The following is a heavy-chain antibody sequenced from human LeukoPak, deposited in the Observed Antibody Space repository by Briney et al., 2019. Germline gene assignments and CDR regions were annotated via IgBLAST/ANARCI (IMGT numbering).Heavy chain of an antibody. Sequence: GGSLRLSCAASGFTFSSYAMSWVRQAPGKGLEWVSAISGSGGSTCYADSVKGRFTISRDNSKNTLYLQMNSLRAEHTAVYYCAKNDYSIFDYWGQGTLVTVSS. J-gene: IGHJ4*02. V-gene: IGHV3-23*01. D-gene: IGHD4-11*01. CDR1: GFTFSSYA. CDR3: AKNDYSIFDY. CDR2: ISGSGGST.